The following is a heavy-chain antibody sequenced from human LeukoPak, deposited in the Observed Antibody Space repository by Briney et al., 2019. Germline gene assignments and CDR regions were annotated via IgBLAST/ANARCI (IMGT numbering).Heavy chain of an antibody. V-gene: IGHV3-23*01. D-gene: IGHD7-27*01. CDR3: AKDLYSELGIESSYYGMDV. CDR2: ISGSGGST. Sequence: PGGSLRLSCAASGFTFSSYAMSWVRQAPGKGLEWVSAISGSGGSTYYADSVRGRFTISRDNSKNTLYLQMNSLRAEDTAVYYCAKDLYSELGIESSYYGMDVWGQGTTVTVSS. CDR1: GFTFSSYA. J-gene: IGHJ6*02.